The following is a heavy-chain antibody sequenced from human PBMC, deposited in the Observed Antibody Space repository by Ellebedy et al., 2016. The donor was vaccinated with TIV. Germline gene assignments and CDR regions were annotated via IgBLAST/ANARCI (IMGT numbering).Heavy chain of an antibody. CDR1: GLTVTNVW. V-gene: IGHV3-15*07. D-gene: IGHD2-15*01. J-gene: IGHJ6*02. CDR3: TTGPAAGMDV. Sequence: GESLKISXAASGLTVTNVWINWLRQAPGKGLEWVGRIKSKTAGGTTDYVAPVKGRFSISRDDSKNTVFLQMNSLKTEDTAVYYCTTGPAAGMDVWGQGTTVTVSS. CDR2: IKSKTAGGTT.